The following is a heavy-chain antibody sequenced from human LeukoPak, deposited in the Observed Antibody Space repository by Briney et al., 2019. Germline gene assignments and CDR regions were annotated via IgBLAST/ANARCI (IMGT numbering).Heavy chain of an antibody. V-gene: IGHV3-23*01. Sequence: GGSLRLSCALSGFTLRRYAISWVRQAPGKGLEWVSAISGTGDSTYYADSVRGRFSISRGNSKNTLYLQMNSLRAEDTAVYYCAKDGPRGIVVFIIYYFATGGQGTLVTVPS. CDR2: ISGTGDST. CDR1: GFTLRRYA. J-gene: IGHJ4*02. D-gene: IGHD3-22*01. CDR3: AKDGPRGIVVFIIYYFAT.